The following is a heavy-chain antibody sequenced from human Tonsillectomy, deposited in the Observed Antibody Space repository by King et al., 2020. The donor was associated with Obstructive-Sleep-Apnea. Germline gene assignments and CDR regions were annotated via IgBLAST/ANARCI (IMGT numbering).Heavy chain of an antibody. CDR2: IYHSGTT. CDR3: ARTTYGDYALDY. D-gene: IGHD4-17*01. Sequence: VQLQESGPGLVKPSGTLSLTCAVSGGSIINTNWWTWVRQPPGKGLEFIGQIYHSGTTNYNPSLRSRVTISLDKSQNPFSLKLRFVTAADTAVYYCARTTYGDYALDYWGQGTLVTVSS. CDR1: GGSIINTNW. J-gene: IGHJ4*02. V-gene: IGHV4-4*02.